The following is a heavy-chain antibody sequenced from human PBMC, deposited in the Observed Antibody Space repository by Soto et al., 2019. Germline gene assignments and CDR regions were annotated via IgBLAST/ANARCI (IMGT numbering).Heavy chain of an antibody. Sequence: SETLSLTCTVSGGSISSYYWSWIRQPPGKGLEWIGYIYYSGSTNYNPSLKSRVTISVDTSKNQFSLKLSSVTAADTAVYYCARVLVVRGVKGGMDVWGQGTTVTVSS. D-gene: IGHD3-10*01. V-gene: IGHV4-59*01. CDR2: IYYSGST. CDR1: GGSISSYY. CDR3: ARVLVVRGVKGGMDV. J-gene: IGHJ6*02.